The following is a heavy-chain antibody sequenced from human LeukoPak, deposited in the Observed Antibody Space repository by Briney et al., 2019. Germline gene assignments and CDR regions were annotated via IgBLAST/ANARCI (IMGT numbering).Heavy chain of an antibody. CDR2: MYFGERT. CDR1: GASRTSYY. CDR3: ARIPGDRPDD. V-gene: IGHV4-59*01. Sequence: PSETLSLTCTVSGASRTSYYWTWIRQPPGKGLEWVGYMYFGERTNYNPSLKSRATISIDTSKKQFSLNLKSVTAADTAVYYCARIPGDRPDDWGQGTLVTVS. D-gene: IGHD7-27*01. J-gene: IGHJ4*02.